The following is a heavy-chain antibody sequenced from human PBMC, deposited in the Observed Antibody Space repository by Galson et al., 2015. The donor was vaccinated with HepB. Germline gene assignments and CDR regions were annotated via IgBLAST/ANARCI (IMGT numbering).Heavy chain of an antibody. CDR1: GYTFTSYD. CDR2: MNPNSGNT. CDR3: ARTTTWTKRGFDP. D-gene: IGHD1-1*01. Sequence: SVKVSCKASGYTFTSYDINWVRQATGHGLVWVGWMNPNSGNTGYAQKFQGRVTMTRDTSISTVYMELSSLRSEDTAVYYCARTTTWTKRGFDPRGQGTLVTVSS. V-gene: IGHV1-8*01. J-gene: IGHJ5*02.